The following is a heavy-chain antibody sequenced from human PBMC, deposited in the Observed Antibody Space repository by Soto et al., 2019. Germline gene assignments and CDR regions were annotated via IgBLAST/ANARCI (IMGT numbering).Heavy chain of an antibody. CDR1: GGSISSGGYY. V-gene: IGHV4-31*03. J-gene: IGHJ5*02. Sequence: QVQLQESGPGLVKPSQTLSLTCTVSGGSISSGGYYWSWIRQHPGKGLEWIGYIYYSGSTYYNPPHKRRVTISVDTSKTQFSLKLSSVTAADTAVYYCAREEGGGYDHRWFDPWGQGTLVTVSS. CDR2: IYYSGST. D-gene: IGHD5-12*01. CDR3: AREEGGGYDHRWFDP.